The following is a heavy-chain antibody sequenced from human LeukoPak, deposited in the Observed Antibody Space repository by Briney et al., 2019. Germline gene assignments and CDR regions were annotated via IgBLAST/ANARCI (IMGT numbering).Heavy chain of an antibody. V-gene: IGHV3-21*01. CDR2: ISSSSSYI. CDR3: ARALIPYYDSSDDAFDI. CDR1: GFTFSSYS. J-gene: IGHJ3*02. Sequence: PGGSLRLSCAASGFTFSSYSMNWVRQAPGKGLEWVSSISSSSSYIYYADSVKGRFTISRDNAKNPLYLQMNSLRAEDTAVYYCARALIPYYDSSDDAFDIWGQGTMVTVSS. D-gene: IGHD3-22*01.